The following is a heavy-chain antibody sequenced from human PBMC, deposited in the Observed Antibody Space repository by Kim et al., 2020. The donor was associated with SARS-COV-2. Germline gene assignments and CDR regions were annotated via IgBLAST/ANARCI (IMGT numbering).Heavy chain of an antibody. Sequence: ASVKVSCKASGYTFTSYDINWVRQATGQGLEWMGWMNPNSGNTGYAQKFQGRVTMTRNTSISTAYMELSSLRSEDTAVYYCARFIRTTVWFDPWGQGTLVTVSS. CDR3: ARFIRTTVWFDP. D-gene: IGHD4-17*01. J-gene: IGHJ5*02. CDR1: GYTFTSYD. V-gene: IGHV1-8*01. CDR2: MNPNSGNT.